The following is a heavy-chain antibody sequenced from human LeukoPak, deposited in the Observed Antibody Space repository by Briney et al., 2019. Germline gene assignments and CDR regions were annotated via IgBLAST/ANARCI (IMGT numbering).Heavy chain of an antibody. V-gene: IGHV3-33*08. CDR3: ARDSLGGDY. CDR2: IWPDGSSK. CDR1: GFTFSSYG. D-gene: IGHD3-16*01. J-gene: IGHJ4*02. Sequence: PGGSLRLSCAASGFTFSSYGMHWVRRAPGKGLEWVAVIWPDGSSKYYAASVKGRFTISRDNSENTLYLQMNSLRAEDTAVYYCARDSLGGDYWGQGTLATVSS.